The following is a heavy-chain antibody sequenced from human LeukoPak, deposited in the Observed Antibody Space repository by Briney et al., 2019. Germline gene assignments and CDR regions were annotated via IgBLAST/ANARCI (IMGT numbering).Heavy chain of an antibody. CDR3: ARDHPPGYCSSTSCYTGAFDI. V-gene: IGHV4-31*03. Sequence: PSETLSLTCTVSGGSISSGGYYWSWIRQHPGKGLEWIGYIYYSGSTYYNPSLKSRATISVDTSKNQFSLKLSSVTAADTAVYYCARDHPPGYCSSTSCYTGAFDIWGQGTLVTVSS. CDR1: GGSISSGGYY. CDR2: IYYSGST. J-gene: IGHJ4*02. D-gene: IGHD2-2*02.